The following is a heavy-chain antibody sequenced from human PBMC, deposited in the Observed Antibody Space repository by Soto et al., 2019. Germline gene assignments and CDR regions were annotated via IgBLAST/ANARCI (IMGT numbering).Heavy chain of an antibody. CDR3: AKDPNYDSSGPDAFDI. Sequence: PGGSLRLSCAASGFTFSSYGMHWVRQAPGKGLEWVAVISYDGSNKYYADSVKGRFTISRDNSKNTLYLQMNSLRAEDTAVYYCAKDPNYDSSGPDAFDIWGQGTMVTVSS. CDR1: GFTFSSYG. V-gene: IGHV3-30*18. CDR2: ISYDGSNK. J-gene: IGHJ3*02. D-gene: IGHD3-22*01.